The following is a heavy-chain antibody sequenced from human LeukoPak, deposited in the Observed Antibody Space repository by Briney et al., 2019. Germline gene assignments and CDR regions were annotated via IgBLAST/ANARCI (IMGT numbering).Heavy chain of an antibody. Sequence: NPSETLSLTCTVSGASISSYYWSWIRQPAGKGLEWIGRIYITGSTYYNPSLKSRVSMSVDTSNNHFSLRLNSVTAADTAMYFCARDRHVDTPTAEAFDIWGQGTMVTVS. CDR3: ARDRHVDTPTAEAFDI. CDR2: IYITGST. V-gene: IGHV4-4*07. CDR1: GASISSYY. D-gene: IGHD5-18*01. J-gene: IGHJ3*02.